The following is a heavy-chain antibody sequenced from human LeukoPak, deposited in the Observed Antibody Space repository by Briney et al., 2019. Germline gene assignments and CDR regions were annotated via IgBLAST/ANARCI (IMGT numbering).Heavy chain of an antibody. CDR1: GFTFSSYE. J-gene: IGHJ3*02. V-gene: IGHV3-48*03. Sequence: PGGSLRLSCAASGFTFSSYEMNWVRQAPGKGLEWVSYISSSGSTIYYADSVKGRFTISRDNAKNSLYLQMNSLRAEDTALYYCARFGMIVATGYAFDIWGQGTMVTVSS. CDR3: ARFGMIVATGYAFDI. D-gene: IGHD3-22*01. CDR2: ISSSGSTI.